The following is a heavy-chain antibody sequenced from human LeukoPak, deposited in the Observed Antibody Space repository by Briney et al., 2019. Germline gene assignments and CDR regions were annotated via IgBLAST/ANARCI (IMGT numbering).Heavy chain of an antibody. CDR1: GYTFTSYG. CDR3: ARGAVRRGYSSSSPFDY. D-gene: IGHD6-6*01. J-gene: IGHJ4*02. CDR2: ISAYNGNT. Sequence: ASVKVSCKASGYTFTSYGISWVRQAPGQGLEWMGWISAYNGNTNYAQKLQGRVTMTTDTSTSTAYMELRSLRSADTAVYYGARGAVRRGYSSSSPFDYWGQQTLVTVSS. V-gene: IGHV1-18*01.